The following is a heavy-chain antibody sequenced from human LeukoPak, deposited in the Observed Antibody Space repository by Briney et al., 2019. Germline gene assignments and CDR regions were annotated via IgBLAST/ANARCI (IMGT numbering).Heavy chain of an antibody. J-gene: IGHJ4*02. Sequence: GGSLRLSCVASGIAVSSNYMSWVRQAPGKGLEWVSIIYSGGLTYYADSVKGRFTISRDNSKNTLYLQMNSLRAEDTAVYYCVRDIVPYSSNWYYFDYWGQGTLVTVSS. CDR1: GIAVSSNY. D-gene: IGHD6-13*01. CDR3: VRDIVPYSSNWYYFDY. CDR2: IYSGGLT. V-gene: IGHV3-66*01.